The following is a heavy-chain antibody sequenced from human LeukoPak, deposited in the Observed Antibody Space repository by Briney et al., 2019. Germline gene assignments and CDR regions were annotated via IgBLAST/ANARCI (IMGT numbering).Heavy chain of an antibody. J-gene: IGHJ3*02. CDR1: GFSFSNYA. CDR3: ATYTGPIAAAAYDAFDI. D-gene: IGHD6-13*01. Sequence: GGSLRLSCAVSGFSFSNYAMHWVRQAPGKGLEWVAFISYDGSNKYYADSVKGRFTISRDNSKNTLYLQMNSLRAEDTAVYYCATYTGPIAAAAYDAFDIWGQGTMVTVSS. V-gene: IGHV3-30-3*01. CDR2: ISYDGSNK.